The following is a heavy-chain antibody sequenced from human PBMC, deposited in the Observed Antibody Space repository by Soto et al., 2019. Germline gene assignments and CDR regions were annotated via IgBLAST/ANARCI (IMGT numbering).Heavy chain of an antibody. D-gene: IGHD2-15*01. J-gene: IGHJ3*02. CDR3: ARTRFTVVTPDAFDI. CDR1: GGSISSGDYY. CDR2: IYYSGST. V-gene: IGHV4-30-4*01. Sequence: PSETLSLTCTVSGGSISSGDYYWSWIRQPPGKGLEWIGYIYYSGSTYYNPSLKSRVTISVDTSKNQFSLKLSSVTAADTAVYYCARTRFTVVTPDAFDIWGQGTMVTVSS.